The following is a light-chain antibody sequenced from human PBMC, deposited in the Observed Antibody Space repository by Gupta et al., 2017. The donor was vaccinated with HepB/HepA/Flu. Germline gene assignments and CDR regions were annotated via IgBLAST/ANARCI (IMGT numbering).Light chain of an antibody. Sequence: ELALTQSPATLSLSPGERATLSCRASQSISSYLAWYQQKPGQAPRLLIYGASNRATGIPARFSGTGSGTDFTLTINSLEPEDFAVYYCQQRSSWPLTFGGGTKVEIK. CDR2: GAS. V-gene: IGKV3-11*01. CDR1: QSISSY. CDR3: QQRSSWPLT. J-gene: IGKJ4*01.